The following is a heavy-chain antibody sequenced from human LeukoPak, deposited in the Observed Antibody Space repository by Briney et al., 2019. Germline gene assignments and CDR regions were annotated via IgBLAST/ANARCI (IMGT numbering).Heavy chain of an antibody. V-gene: IGHV4-34*01. Sequence: PSEILSLTCTVSGGSISTYLWNWIRQPPGKGLEWIGEINHSGSTNYNPSLKSRVTISVDTSKNQFSLKLNSVTAADTAVYYCAGYGDYVDYWGQGTLVTVSS. CDR2: INHSGST. CDR3: AGYGDYVDY. CDR1: GGSISTYL. J-gene: IGHJ4*02. D-gene: IGHD4-17*01.